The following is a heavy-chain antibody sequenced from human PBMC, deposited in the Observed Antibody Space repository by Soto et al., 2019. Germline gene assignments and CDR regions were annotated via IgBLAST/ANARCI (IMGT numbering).Heavy chain of an antibody. J-gene: IGHJ6*02. CDR1: GYSFQSYW. CDR2: IDPSDSYT. D-gene: IGHD6-13*01. Sequence: PGESLKISWNCSGYSFQSYWMRLVRQMPRKGMEWMGRIDPSDSYTNYSPSFQGHVTISADKSISTAYLQWSSLKASDTAMYYCARLAYSSSWGMDVWGQGTTVTVSS. CDR3: ARLAYSSSWGMDV. V-gene: IGHV5-10-1*01.